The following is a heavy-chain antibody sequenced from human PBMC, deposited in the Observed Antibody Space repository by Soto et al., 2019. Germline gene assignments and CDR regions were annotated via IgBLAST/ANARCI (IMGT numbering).Heavy chain of an antibody. J-gene: IGHJ3*02. Sequence: ESLKISCKGSGYNFANYWIGWVRQMPGKGLEWMGMIFPGDSDTKNSPSLQGQITMSVDKSDSSAYLQWRSLKASDTAMYYCAAGYTTGPDAFDIWGQGTMVTVSS. CDR3: AAGYTTGPDAFDI. V-gene: IGHV5-51*01. D-gene: IGHD6-13*01. CDR2: IFPGDSDT. CDR1: GYNFANYW.